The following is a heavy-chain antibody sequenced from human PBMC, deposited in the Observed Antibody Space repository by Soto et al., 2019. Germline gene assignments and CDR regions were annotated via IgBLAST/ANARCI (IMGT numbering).Heavy chain of an antibody. J-gene: IGHJ4*02. V-gene: IGHV3-23*01. CDR2: LSDSGGSI. D-gene: IGHD6-13*01. Sequence: EVQLLESGGGLVQPGGSLRLSCTASGFTFSSHAMTWVRQAPGKGLEWVSGLSDSGGSIYYADSVKGRFTISRDNSMNTLYLQMKPLRAEDTAVYYCATVASSWDAGFFDLWGQGTLVTVSS. CDR3: ATVASSWDAGFFDL. CDR1: GFTFSSHA.